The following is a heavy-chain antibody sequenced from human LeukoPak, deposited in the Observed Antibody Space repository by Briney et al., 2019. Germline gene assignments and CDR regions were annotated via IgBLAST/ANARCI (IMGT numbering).Heavy chain of an antibody. D-gene: IGHD2-2*01. Sequence: GGSLRLSCAASGFTFSSYAMSWVRQAPGKGLEWVSAISGSGGSTYYADSVKGRFTISRDNSKNTLYLQMNSLRAEDTAVYYCAKDGSRVVPAVRPGFATWFDPGGKGALVTASP. J-gene: IGHJ5*02. CDR1: GFTFSSYA. CDR2: ISGSGGST. CDR3: AKDGSRVVPAVRPGFATWFDP. V-gene: IGHV3-23*01.